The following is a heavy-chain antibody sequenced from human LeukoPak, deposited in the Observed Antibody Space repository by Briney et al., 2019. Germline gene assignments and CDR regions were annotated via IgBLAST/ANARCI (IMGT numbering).Heavy chain of an antibody. Sequence: GGSLRLSCAASGFSFSSYAMTWVRQAPGTGLEWVGRIKSKTDGGTTDYAAPVKGRFTISRDDSKNTLYLQMNSLKTEDTAVYYCTTDDYGMDVWGQGTTVTVSS. CDR3: TTDDYGMDV. J-gene: IGHJ6*02. V-gene: IGHV3-15*01. CDR1: GFSFSSYA. CDR2: IKSKTDGGTT.